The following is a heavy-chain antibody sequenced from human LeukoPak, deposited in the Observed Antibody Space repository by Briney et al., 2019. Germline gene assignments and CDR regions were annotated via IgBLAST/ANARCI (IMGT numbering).Heavy chain of an antibody. CDR2: IYHGGNT. CDR3: ARVQGDYFMDV. J-gene: IGHJ6*03. Sequence: SETLSLTCRVSGYDISSGYYWGWIRQSSGKGLEWIGSIYHGGNTYYSQSLKSRVTISIDASKNQFSLRLTSVIAEDTAVYYCARVQGDYFMDVWGKGTTVTVSS. D-gene: IGHD1-26*01. CDR1: GYDISSGYY. V-gene: IGHV4-38-2*02.